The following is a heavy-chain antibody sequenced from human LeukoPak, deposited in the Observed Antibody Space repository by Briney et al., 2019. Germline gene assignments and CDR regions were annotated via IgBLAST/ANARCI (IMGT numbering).Heavy chain of an antibody. D-gene: IGHD6-19*01. J-gene: IGHJ5*02. CDR3: ARQGSSGWHNWFDP. CDR2: IYYSGST. V-gene: IGHV4-59*08. CDR1: GGSISSYY. Sequence: SETLSLTCTVSGGSISSYYWSWIRQPPGKGLEWIGYIYYSGSTNYNPSLKSRVTISVDPSKNQFSLKVSSVTAADTAVYYCARQGSSGWHNWFDPWGQGTLVTVSS.